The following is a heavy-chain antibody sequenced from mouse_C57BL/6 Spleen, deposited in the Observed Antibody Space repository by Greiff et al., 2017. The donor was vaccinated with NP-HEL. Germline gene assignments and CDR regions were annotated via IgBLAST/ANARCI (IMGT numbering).Heavy chain of an antibody. D-gene: IGHD1-1*01. J-gene: IGHJ2*01. Sequence: EVQLQQSGAELVRPGASVKLSCTASGFNIKDYYMHWVKQRPEQGLEWIGRIDPEDGDTEYAPKFQGKATMIADTSSNTAYLQLSSLTSEDTAVYYCTTPRYYYGSSYYFDYWGQGTTLTVSS. V-gene: IGHV14-1*01. CDR3: TTPRYYYGSSYYFDY. CDR1: GFNIKDYY. CDR2: IDPEDGDT.